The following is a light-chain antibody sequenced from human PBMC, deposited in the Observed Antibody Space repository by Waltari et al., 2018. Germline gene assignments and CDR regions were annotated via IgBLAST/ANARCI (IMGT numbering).Light chain of an antibody. CDR2: EDN. V-gene: IGLV6-57*02. Sequence: NFMLTQPHSVSESPGKTVTISCTGSSGSIASNYVQWYQQRPGSAPTTVIYEDNQIPSGVPDRFSGSIDSSSNSASLTISGLKTEDEADYYCQSYDSSNHDVVFGGGTKLTVL. J-gene: IGLJ2*01. CDR1: SGSIASNY. CDR3: QSYDSSNHDVV.